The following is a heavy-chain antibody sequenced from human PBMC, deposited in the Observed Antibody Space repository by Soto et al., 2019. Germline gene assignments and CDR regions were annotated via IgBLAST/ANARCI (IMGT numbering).Heavy chain of an antibody. CDR2: INNDGRST. Sequence: GGSLRLSCAASRFTFSTYWMHWVRQAPGKGLLWVSRINNDGRSTDYADSVKGRFTISRDNVKNTLYLQMNSLRAEDTAVYYCAADIPSQGSGEFDFWGQGTQVTVSS. CDR1: RFTFSTYW. CDR3: AADIPSQGSGEFDF. J-gene: IGHJ4*02. V-gene: IGHV3-74*01. D-gene: IGHD6-19*01.